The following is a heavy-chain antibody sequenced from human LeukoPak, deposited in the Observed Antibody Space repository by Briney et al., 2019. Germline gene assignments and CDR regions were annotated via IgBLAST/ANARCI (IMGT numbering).Heavy chain of an antibody. CDR3: ARDTGSYDSSGYKNRLDY. V-gene: IGHV3-48*04. J-gene: IGHJ4*02. Sequence: PGGSLRLSCAASGFTFSSYSMNWVRQAPGKGLEWVSYISSSGSTIYYADSVKGRFTISRDNAKNSLYLQMNSLRAEDTAVYYCARDTGSYDSSGYKNRLDYWGQGTLVTVSS. CDR1: GFTFSSYS. D-gene: IGHD3-22*01. CDR2: ISSSGSTI.